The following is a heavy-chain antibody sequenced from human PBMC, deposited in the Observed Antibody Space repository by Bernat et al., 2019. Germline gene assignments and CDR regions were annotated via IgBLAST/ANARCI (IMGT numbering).Heavy chain of an antibody. CDR2: IYHSGST. D-gene: IGHD3-10*01. CDR3: VRATGDYYGSGSYFKGIWFDP. CDR1: GGSISSGGYS. Sequence: QLQLQESGSGLVKPSQTLSLTCAVSGGSISSGGYSWSWIRQPPGKGLEWIGYIYHSGSTYYNPSLKSRVTISVDRSKNQFSLKLSSVTAADTAVYYCVRATGDYYGSGSYFKGIWFDPWGQGTLVTVSS. J-gene: IGHJ5*02. V-gene: IGHV4-30-2*01.